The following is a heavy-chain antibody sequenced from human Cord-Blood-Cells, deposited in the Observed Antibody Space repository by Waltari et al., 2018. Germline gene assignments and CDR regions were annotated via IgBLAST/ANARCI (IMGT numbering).Heavy chain of an antibody. CDR2: MNTNSGNT. V-gene: IGHV1-8*01. D-gene: IGHD5-12*01. CDR1: GYTFPSYD. J-gene: IGHJ2*01. Sequence: QVQLVQSGAEVQKPGASVKVSCKASGYTFPSYDINCVRPATGQGLEWMGWMNTNSGNTGYAQKFQGRVTMTRNTSISTAYMELSSLRSEDTAVYYCARGARGYSGYDWYFDLWGRGTLVTVSS. CDR3: ARGARGYSGYDWYFDL.